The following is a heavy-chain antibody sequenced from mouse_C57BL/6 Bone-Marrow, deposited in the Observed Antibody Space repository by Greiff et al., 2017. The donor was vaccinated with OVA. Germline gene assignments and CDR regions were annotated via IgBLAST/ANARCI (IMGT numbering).Heavy chain of an antibody. CDR1: GFTFSDYG. Sequence: EVKLVESGGGLVKPGGSLKLSCAASGFTFSDYGMHWVRQAPEKGLEWVAYISSGSSTTYYADTVKGRFTISRDNAKNTLFLQMTSLRSEDTAIYYCARRDYYGRNFDVWGTGTTVTVSS. J-gene: IGHJ1*03. V-gene: IGHV5-17*01. CDR2: ISSGSSTT. CDR3: ARRDYYGRNFDV. D-gene: IGHD1-1*01.